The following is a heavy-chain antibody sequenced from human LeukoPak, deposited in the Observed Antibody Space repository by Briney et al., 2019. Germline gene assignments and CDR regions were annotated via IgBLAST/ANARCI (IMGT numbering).Heavy chain of an antibody. CDR2: IHHSGRT. V-gene: IGHV4-38-2*01. CDR3: ARHSGDGYSNPGSTFDI. D-gene: IGHD5-24*01. Sequence: SETLSLTCAVSGYSISNDYYWGWIRQPPGKGLDWIASIHHSGRTYYNPSPKSRVTISVDTSKNQFSLKLSFVTAADTAVYYCARHSGDGYSNPGSTFDIWGQGTVVTVSS. J-gene: IGHJ3*02. CDR1: GYSISNDYY.